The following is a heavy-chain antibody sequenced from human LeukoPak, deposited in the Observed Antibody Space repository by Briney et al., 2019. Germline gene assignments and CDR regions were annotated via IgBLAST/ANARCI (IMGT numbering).Heavy chain of an antibody. J-gene: IGHJ5*02. CDR2: ISWNSGSI. CDR3: AKDINMVPAATISWFDP. Sequence: GRSLRLSCAASGFTFDDYAMHWVRQAPGKGLEWVSGISWNSGSIGYADSVKGRFTISRDNAKNSLYLQMNSLRAEDTALYYCAKDINMVPAATISWFDPWGQGTLVTVSS. CDR1: GFTFDDYA. D-gene: IGHD2-2*01. V-gene: IGHV3-9*01.